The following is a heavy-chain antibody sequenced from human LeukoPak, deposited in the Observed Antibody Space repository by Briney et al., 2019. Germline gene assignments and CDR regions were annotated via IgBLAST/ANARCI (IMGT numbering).Heavy chain of an antibody. D-gene: IGHD2-15*01. CDR1: GYTFTGYY. Sequence: GASVKVSCKASGYTFTGYYMHWVRQAPGQGLEWMGWINPNSGGTNYAQKFQGRVTMTRDTSISTAYMELSRLSSDDTAVFYCARQADNNWFDSWGQGTLVTVSS. V-gene: IGHV1-2*02. CDR3: ARQADNNWFDS. CDR2: INPNSGGT. J-gene: IGHJ5*01.